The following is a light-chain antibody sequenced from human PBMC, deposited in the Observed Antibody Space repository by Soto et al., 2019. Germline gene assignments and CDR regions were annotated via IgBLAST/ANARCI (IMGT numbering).Light chain of an antibody. J-gene: IGKJ2*01. CDR1: QSVSNNY. CDR2: GSS. V-gene: IGKV3-20*01. Sequence: EVVLTQSPGTLSLSPGERATLSCRASQSVSNNYFAWYQQKPGQAPRLLIFGSSDRATGIPDRFSGSGSGTDFTLTISRLAPEDFAVYSCQQYGSSPPYTFGQGTKLEIK. CDR3: QQYGSSPPYT.